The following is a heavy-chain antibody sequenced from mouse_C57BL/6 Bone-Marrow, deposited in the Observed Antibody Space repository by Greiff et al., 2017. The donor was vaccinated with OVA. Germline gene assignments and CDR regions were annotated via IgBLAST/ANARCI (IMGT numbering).Heavy chain of an antibody. J-gene: IGHJ2*01. Sequence: EVKLQESGGGLVKPGGSLKLSCAASGFTFSSYAMSWVRQTPEKRLEWVAYISSGGDYIYYADTVKGRFTISRDNARNTLYLQMSSLKSEDTAMYYCTRDSSANWAFDYWGQGTTLTVSS. D-gene: IGHD4-1*01. CDR1: GFTFSSYA. CDR3: TRDSSANWAFDY. CDR2: ISSGGDYI. V-gene: IGHV5-9-1*02.